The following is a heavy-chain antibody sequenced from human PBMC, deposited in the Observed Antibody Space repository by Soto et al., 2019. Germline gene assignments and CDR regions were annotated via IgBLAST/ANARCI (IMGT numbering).Heavy chain of an antibody. V-gene: IGHV1-18*01. CDR3: ARGPALRLGELSLSLVDFDY. D-gene: IGHD3-16*02. CDR2: ISAYNGNT. CDR1: GYTFTSYG. Sequence: QVQLVQSGAEVKKPGASVKVSCKASGYTFTSYGISWVRQAPGQGLEWMGWISAYNGNTNYAQKLQGRVTMTTDTSTSTAYMELRSLRSDDTAVYYCARGPALRLGELSLSLVDFDYWGQGTLVTVSS. J-gene: IGHJ4*02.